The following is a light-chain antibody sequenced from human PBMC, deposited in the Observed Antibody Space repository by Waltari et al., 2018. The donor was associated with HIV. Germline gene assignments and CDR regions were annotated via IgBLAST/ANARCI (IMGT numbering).Light chain of an antibody. V-gene: IGKV1-39*01. Sequence: DIQMTQSPSSLSASVGDRVTITCRASQTISSYLNWFQQKPGKAPKLLIYAASSLQSGVPSRFSGSGSGTDFTLTISSLRPEDFATYYCQQGNSIPFTFGPGTKVDIK. J-gene: IGKJ3*01. CDR2: AAS. CDR1: QTISSY. CDR3: QQGNSIPFT.